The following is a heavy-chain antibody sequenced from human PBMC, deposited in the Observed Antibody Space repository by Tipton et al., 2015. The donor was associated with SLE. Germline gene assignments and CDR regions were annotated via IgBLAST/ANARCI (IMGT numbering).Heavy chain of an antibody. CDR3: ARWGDYGDF. Sequence: LRLSCNISGYSIITGYYWGWIRQPPGKGLEWIGSIYHTGRTQYNPSLESRFTILVDASKNQIFLKVASVTAADTATYYCARWGDYGDFWGQGTLVTVSS. CDR2: IYHTGRT. J-gene: IGHJ4*02. D-gene: IGHD3-16*01. CDR1: GYSIITGYY. V-gene: IGHV4-38-2*02.